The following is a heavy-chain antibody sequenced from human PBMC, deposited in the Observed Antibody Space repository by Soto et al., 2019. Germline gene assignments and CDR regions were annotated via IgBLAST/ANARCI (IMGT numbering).Heavy chain of an antibody. CDR1: GYTFTSYG. V-gene: IGHV1-18*04. CDR2: ISVYNGNT. D-gene: IGHD6-19*01. CDR3: ARVEQSLLFRF. Sequence: VVSVKVSCKAAGYTFTSYGISWVRQAPGQGLECMGWISVYNGNTHYAQKFQGRVTMTADTSTSTAYMELRSLRSDDTAVYYCARVEQSLLFRFWGLGTLVTGSS. J-gene: IGHJ4*02.